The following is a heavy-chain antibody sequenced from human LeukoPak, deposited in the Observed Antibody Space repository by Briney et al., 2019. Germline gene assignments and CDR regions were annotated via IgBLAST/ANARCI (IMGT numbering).Heavy chain of an antibody. V-gene: IGHV3-30*02. CDR3: GRGMRDYYGLDY. Sequence: PGGSLRLSCAASGFTSSSYGMHWVRQAPGKGLEWVAFIRYDGSNKYYADSVKGRFTISRDNSKNTRYLHMNSLTVEDTAVYYCGRGMRDYYGLDYWGQGILVTVSS. D-gene: IGHD3-10*01. CDR1: GFTSSSYG. J-gene: IGHJ4*02. CDR2: IRYDGSNK.